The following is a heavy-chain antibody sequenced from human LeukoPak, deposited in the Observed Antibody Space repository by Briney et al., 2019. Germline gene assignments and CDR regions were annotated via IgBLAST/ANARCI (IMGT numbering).Heavy chain of an antibody. CDR1: GGSISSGGYY. CDR2: IYYSGST. D-gene: IGHD1-26*01. J-gene: IGHJ4*02. V-gene: IGHV4-39*07. CDR3: TRGRIESGSYDY. Sequence: SETLSLTCTVSGGSISSGGYYWSWIRQPPGKGLEWIGSIYYSGSTYYNPSLKSRVTISVDTSKNQFSLKLSSVTAADTAVYYCTRGRIESGSYDYWGQGTLVTVSS.